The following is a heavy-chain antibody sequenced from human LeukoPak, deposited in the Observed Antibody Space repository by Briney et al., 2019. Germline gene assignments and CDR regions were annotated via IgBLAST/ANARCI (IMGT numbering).Heavy chain of an antibody. D-gene: IGHD4-17*01. Sequence: ASVKVSCKASGGTFSSYAISWVRQAPGQGLEWMGRIIPIFGIANHAQKFQGRVTITADKSTSTAYMELSSLRSEDTAVYYCARVNGDFDYWGQGTLVTVSS. J-gene: IGHJ4*02. CDR2: IIPIFGIA. CDR3: ARVNGDFDY. V-gene: IGHV1-69*04. CDR1: GGTFSSYA.